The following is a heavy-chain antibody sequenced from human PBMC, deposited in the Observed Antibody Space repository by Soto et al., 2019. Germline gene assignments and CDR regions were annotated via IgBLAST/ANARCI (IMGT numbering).Heavy chain of an antibody. CDR3: AKGFDGSSFDY. CDR2: ISYDGSNK. Sequence: PGGSLRLSCAASGFTFSSYGMHWVRQAPGKGLEWVAVISYDGSNKYYADSVKGRFTISRDNSKNTLYLQMNSLRAEDTAVYYCAKGFDGSSFDYWGQGTLVTVPQ. J-gene: IGHJ4*02. D-gene: IGHD6-6*01. CDR1: GFTFSSYG. V-gene: IGHV3-30*18.